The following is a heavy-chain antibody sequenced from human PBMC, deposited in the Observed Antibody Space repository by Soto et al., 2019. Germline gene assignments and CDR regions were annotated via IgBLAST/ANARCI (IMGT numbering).Heavy chain of an antibody. CDR2: ISSSSSYI. Sequence: GGSLRLSCAASGFTFSSYSMNWVRQAPGKGLEWVSSISSSSSYIYYADSVKGRFTISRDNAKNSLYLQMNSLRAEDTAVYYCARDFSDPGIADNWGQGTLVTVSS. CDR3: ARDFSDPGIADN. J-gene: IGHJ4*02. CDR1: GFTFSSYS. D-gene: IGHD6-13*01. V-gene: IGHV3-21*01.